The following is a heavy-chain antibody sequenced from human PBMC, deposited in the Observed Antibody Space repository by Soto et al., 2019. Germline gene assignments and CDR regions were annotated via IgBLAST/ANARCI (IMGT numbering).Heavy chain of an antibody. CDR1: GFTFTRYS. J-gene: IGHJ4*02. CDR3: ARESEDLTSNFDY. CDR2: ISSTTNYI. Sequence: GGSLRLSCAASGFTFTRYSMNWVRQAPGKGLEWVSSISSTTNYIYYGDSMKGRFTISRDNAKDSLYLEMNSLRAEDTAVYYCARESEDLTSNFDYWGQGTLVTVSS. V-gene: IGHV3-21*06.